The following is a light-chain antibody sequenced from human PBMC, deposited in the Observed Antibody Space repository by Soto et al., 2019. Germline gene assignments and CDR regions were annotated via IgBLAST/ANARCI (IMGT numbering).Light chain of an antibody. CDR2: DAS. Sequence: EIVLTQSPATLSLSPGERATLSCRASQSIRSYLAWYQQKPGQAPRLLIYDASNRATGIPARFSGGGTGTDFTLTISSLEPEDFAVYYCQQRGNWPPTFGGGTKVEIK. V-gene: IGKV3-11*01. CDR3: QQRGNWPPT. CDR1: QSIRSY. J-gene: IGKJ4*01.